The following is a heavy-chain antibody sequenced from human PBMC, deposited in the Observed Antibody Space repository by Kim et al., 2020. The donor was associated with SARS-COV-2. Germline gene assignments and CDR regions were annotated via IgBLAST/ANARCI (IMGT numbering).Heavy chain of an antibody. CDR3: AKTYSSGWYNDY. Sequence: GGSLRLSCAASGFTFSSYAMSWVRQAPRKGLEWVSAISGSGGSTYYADSVKGRFTISRDNSKNTLYLQMNSLRAEDTAVYYCAKTYSSGWYNDYWGQGTRVTVSS. D-gene: IGHD6-19*01. V-gene: IGHV3-23*01. CDR2: ISGSGGST. J-gene: IGHJ4*02. CDR1: GFTFSSYA.